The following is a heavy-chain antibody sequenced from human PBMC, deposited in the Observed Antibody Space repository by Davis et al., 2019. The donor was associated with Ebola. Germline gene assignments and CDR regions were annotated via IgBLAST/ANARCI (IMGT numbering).Heavy chain of an antibody. CDR1: GYSFISDG. J-gene: IGHJ4*02. Sequence: AASVKVSCKASGYSFISDGINWVRQAPGQGLEWMGWVSGNNAKTHYAQKVQGRVTMTTDTSSTTAYMELRSLRSDDTAVYYCARHSAPDYGDYEGYWGQGTLVTVSP. D-gene: IGHD4-17*01. V-gene: IGHV1-18*04. CDR2: VSGNNAKT. CDR3: ARHSAPDYGDYEGY.